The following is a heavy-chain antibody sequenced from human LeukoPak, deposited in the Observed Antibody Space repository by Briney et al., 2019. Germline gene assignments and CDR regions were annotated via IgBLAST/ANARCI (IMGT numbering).Heavy chain of an antibody. D-gene: IGHD3-3*01. CDR2: ISSSSSYI. J-gene: IGHJ6*04. V-gene: IGHV3-21*01. CDR1: GFTFSSYS. Sequence: GGSLRLSCAASGFTFSSYSMNWVRQAPGKGLGWVSSISSSSSYIYYADSVKGRFTISRDNAKNSLYLQMNSLRAEDTAVYYCARGFPKLRLLDMDVWGKGTTVTVSS. CDR3: ARGFPKLRLLDMDV.